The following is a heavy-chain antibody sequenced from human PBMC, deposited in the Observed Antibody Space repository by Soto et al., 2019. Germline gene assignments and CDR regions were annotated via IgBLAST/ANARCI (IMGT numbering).Heavy chain of an antibody. D-gene: IGHD6-13*01. CDR1: GFTFSSYA. J-gene: IGHJ4*02. CDR2: ISAGGGTT. V-gene: IGHV3-23*01. Sequence: EVQLLESGGGLVQPGGSLRLSCAASGFTFSSYAMSWVRQAPGKGLEWVSSISAGGGTTYYADSVKGRFTISRDNSKNTLYLQMNSLRAEDTAAYYCAKLLSYSSSWYYFDYWGQGTLVTGSS. CDR3: AKLLSYSSSWYYFDY.